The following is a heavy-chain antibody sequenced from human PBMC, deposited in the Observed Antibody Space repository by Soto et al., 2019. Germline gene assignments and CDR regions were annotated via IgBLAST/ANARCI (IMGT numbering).Heavy chain of an antibody. V-gene: IGHV3-53*01. CDR3: ARGIVAGSYYYYYYGMDV. CDR2: IYSGGST. CDR1: GFTVSSNY. J-gene: IGHJ6*02. Sequence: GSLRLSCAASGFTVSSNYMSWVRQAPGKGLEWVSVIYSGGSTYYADSVKGRFTISRDNSKNTLYLQMNSLRAEDTAVYYCARGIVAGSYYYYYYGMDVWGQGTTVTVSS. D-gene: IGHD6-19*01.